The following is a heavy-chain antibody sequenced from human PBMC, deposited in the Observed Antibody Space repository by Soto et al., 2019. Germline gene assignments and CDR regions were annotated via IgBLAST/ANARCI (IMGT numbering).Heavy chain of an antibody. Sequence: QVQLVESGGGVVQPGRSLRLSCAASGFTFSSYGMHWVRQAPGKGLEWVAVIWYDGSNKYYADSVKGRFTISRDNSKKTLYLQMHSLRAEDTAVYYCARYPHVYCSSTSCYPRPYYYYGMDVWGPGITVTVSS. V-gene: IGHV3-33*01. CDR3: ARYPHVYCSSTSCYPRPYYYYGMDV. CDR1: GFTFSSYG. D-gene: IGHD2-2*01. J-gene: IGHJ6*02. CDR2: IWYDGSNK.